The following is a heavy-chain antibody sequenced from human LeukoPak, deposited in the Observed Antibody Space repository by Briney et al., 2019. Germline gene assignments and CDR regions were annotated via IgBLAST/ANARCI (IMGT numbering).Heavy chain of an antibody. CDR3: ARVTRGEMATIVDY. CDR1: GYSISSGFY. D-gene: IGHD5-24*01. J-gene: IGHJ4*02. V-gene: IGHV4-38-2*02. CDR2: IYHSGST. Sequence: SETLSLTCTVSGYSISSGFYLGWIRQPPGKGLEWIGSIYHSGSTYYNPSLKSRVTISVDTSKNQFSLKLSSVTAADTAVYYCARVTRGEMATIVDYWGQGTLVTVSS.